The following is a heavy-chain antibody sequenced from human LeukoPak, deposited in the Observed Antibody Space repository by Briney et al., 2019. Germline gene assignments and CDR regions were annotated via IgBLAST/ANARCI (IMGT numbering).Heavy chain of an antibody. CDR1: GGSISSHY. CDR3: ARDKGITIFGVVTSAIGAFDI. CDR2: IYYSGST. J-gene: IGHJ3*02. Sequence: SETLSLTCTVSGGSISSHYWSWIRQPPGKGLEWIGYIYYSGSTNYNPSLKSRVTISVDTSKNQFSLKLSSVTAAGTAVYYCARDKGITIFGVVTSAIGAFDIWGQGTMVTVSS. V-gene: IGHV4-59*11. D-gene: IGHD3-3*01.